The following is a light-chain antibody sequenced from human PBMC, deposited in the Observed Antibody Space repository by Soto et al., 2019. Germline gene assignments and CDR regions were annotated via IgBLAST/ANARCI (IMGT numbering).Light chain of an antibody. V-gene: IGKV3-20*01. CDR2: GPS. CDR1: QSVSSSY. J-gene: IGKJ1*01. Sequence: ENVVTQSPGTLSLSPGERCTLSCMAIQSVSSSYLAWYQQKPGQAPRLLIYGPSSRATGIPDRFSGSGSGTDFTLTISRLEPEDFAVYYCQQYGSSPPWTFGQGTKVDIK. CDR3: QQYGSSPPWT.